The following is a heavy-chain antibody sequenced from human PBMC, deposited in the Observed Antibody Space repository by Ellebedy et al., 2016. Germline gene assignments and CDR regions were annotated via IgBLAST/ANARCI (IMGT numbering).Heavy chain of an antibody. D-gene: IGHD5-12*01. CDR2: TYYTSKWNN. CDR1: GDSVSSNG. J-gene: IGHJ5*02. CDR3: AKGRLRGWFDP. V-gene: IGHV6-1*01. Sequence: SETLSLTCAISGDSVSSNGWNWIRQSPSRGLEWLGRTYYTSKWNNDYAVSVKSRITVNPDTSKNQISLQLDSVTPEDTAVYYCAKGRLRGWFDPWGQGTLVTVSS.